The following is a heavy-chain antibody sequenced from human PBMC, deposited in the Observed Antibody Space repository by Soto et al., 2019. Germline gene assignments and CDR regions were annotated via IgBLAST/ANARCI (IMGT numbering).Heavy chain of an antibody. J-gene: IGHJ4*02. CDR1: GFTFSTYA. CDR3: VPLCRYCSTTTPS. CDR2: ISGNGGDYT. Sequence: GGPLRLSCAASGFTFSTYAMSWVSQAPRKGLEWVSAISGNGGDYTYYADSVKGRFTISRDNSKNTLYLQMNSLRAEDTAVYYCVPLCRYCSTTTPSWGQGTLVTVSS. V-gene: IGHV3-23*01. D-gene: IGHD2-2*01.